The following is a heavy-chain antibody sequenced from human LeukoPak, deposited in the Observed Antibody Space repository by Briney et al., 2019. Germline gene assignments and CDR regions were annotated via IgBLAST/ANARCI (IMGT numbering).Heavy chain of an antibody. CDR2: IKSKTDGGTT. J-gene: IGHJ4*02. D-gene: IGHD5-24*01. CDR3: TTDPEMATIDFDY. Sequence: PGGSLRLSCAASGFTFSSYGMSWVRQAPGKGLEGVGRIKSKTDGGTTDYAAPVKGRFTISRDDSKNTLYLQMNSLKTEDTAVYYCTTDPEMATIDFDYWGQGTLVTVSS. V-gene: IGHV3-15*01. CDR1: GFTFSSYG.